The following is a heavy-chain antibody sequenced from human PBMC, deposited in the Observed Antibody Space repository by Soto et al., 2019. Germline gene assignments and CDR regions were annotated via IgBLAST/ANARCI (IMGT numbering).Heavy chain of an antibody. Sequence: SVKVSCKASGGTFSSYTISWVRQAPGQGLEWMGRIIPILGIANYAQKFQGRVTITADKSTSTAYMELSSLRSEDTAVYYCARDNSLVDTAMVMYWGQGTLVTVS. CDR1: GGTFSSYT. CDR2: IIPILGIA. D-gene: IGHD5-18*01. V-gene: IGHV1-69*04. CDR3: ARDNSLVDTAMVMY. J-gene: IGHJ4*02.